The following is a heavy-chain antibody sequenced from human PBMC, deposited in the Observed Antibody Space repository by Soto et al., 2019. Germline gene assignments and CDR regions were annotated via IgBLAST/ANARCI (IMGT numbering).Heavy chain of an antibody. J-gene: IGHJ3*02. CDR2: IYHTGRT. CDR3: VRDEAHYDILTGSSLGRAFDI. Sequence: QVRLQESGPSLVKPSGTLSLTCVITNTSISSSNWWRWVRQAPGKGLEWIGEIYHTGRTNYAPSLNSRATMSIDNSNNRFSLRLTSLTAADTAVYYCVRDEAHYDILTGSSLGRAFDIWGQGTMVTVSS. D-gene: IGHD3-9*01. CDR1: NTSISSSNW. V-gene: IGHV4-4*02.